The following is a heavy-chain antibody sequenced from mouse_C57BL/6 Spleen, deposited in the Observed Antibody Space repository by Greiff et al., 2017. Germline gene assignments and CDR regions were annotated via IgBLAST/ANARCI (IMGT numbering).Heavy chain of an antibody. CDR2: IYPRSGNT. Sequence: QVQLKESGAELARPGASVKLSCKASGYTFTSYGISWVKQRTGQGLEWIGEIYPRSGNTYYNEKFKGKATLTADKSSSTAYMELRSLTSEDSAVYFCAREGFITTVVGAMDYWGQGTSVTVSS. D-gene: IGHD1-1*01. V-gene: IGHV1-81*01. CDR3: AREGFITTVVGAMDY. CDR1: GYTFTSYG. J-gene: IGHJ4*01.